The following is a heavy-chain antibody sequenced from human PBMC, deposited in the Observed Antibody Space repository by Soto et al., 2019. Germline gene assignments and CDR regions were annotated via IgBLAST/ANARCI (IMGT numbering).Heavy chain of an antibody. CDR3: AKDQFNTMVRGVSWFDP. J-gene: IGHJ5*02. V-gene: IGHV3-23*01. Sequence: GGSLRLSCAASGFTFSSYAMSWVRQAPGKGLEWVSAISGSGGSTYYADSVKGRFTISRDNSKNTLYLQMNSLRAEDTAVYYCAKDQFNTMVRGVSWFDPWGQGTLVTVSS. CDR2: ISGSGGST. CDR1: GFTFSSYA. D-gene: IGHD3-10*01.